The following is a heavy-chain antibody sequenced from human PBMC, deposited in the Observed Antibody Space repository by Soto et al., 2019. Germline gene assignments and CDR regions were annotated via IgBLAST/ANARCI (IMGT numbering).Heavy chain of an antibody. D-gene: IGHD2-21*01. V-gene: IGHV4-31*03. Sequence: TLSLTCTVSGFSISSGGYYLSWLRPHPGKGLEWIGYIYYSGSTYYNPSLKSRVTISVDTSKNQFSLKLSSVTAADTAVYYCARREYRGYSTRGVGAFDIWGQGTMVTVSS. J-gene: IGHJ3*02. CDR1: GFSISSGGYY. CDR3: ARREYRGYSTRGVGAFDI. CDR2: IYYSGST.